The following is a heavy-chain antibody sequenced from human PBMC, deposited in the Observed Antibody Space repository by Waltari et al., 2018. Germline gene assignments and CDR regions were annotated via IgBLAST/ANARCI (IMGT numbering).Heavy chain of an antibody. D-gene: IGHD4-17*01. J-gene: IGHJ4*02. CDR1: GDVLENYD. CDR3: ARGSKFGDYGDLDY. CDR2: IIPMFNNP. Sequence: VQLAHSGAEVKKPGSAVRVSCKTSGDVLENYDISWVRQAPGKGLEWMGGIIPMFNNPNYAQRFEGTVTITADESTSTGYMELTGLTSEDTAIYYCARGSKFGDYGDLDYWGQGTLVTVS. V-gene: IGHV1-69*01.